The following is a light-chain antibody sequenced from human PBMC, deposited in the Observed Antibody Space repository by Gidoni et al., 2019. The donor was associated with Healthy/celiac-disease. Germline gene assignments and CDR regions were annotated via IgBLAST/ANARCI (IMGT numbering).Light chain of an antibody. Sequence: DIQMTQSPSSLSASVGDRVTITCRASQSISSYLNWYQQKPEKATKLLIYAATSLQSGVPSRFSSSGSGADFTLTISRVQADDLVNYCCQQGCSTPRTFGQGTKVEIK. J-gene: IGKJ1*01. CDR1: QSISSY. V-gene: IGKV1-39*01. CDR3: QQGCSTPRT. CDR2: AAT.